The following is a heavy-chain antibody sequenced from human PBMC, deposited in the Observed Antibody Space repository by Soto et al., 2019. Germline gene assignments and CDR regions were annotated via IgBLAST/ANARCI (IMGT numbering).Heavy chain of an antibody. V-gene: IGHV3-23*01. CDR3: AKDVRQQLVRNWFDP. CDR2: ISGSGGST. Sequence: PGGSLRLSCAASGFTFSSYAMSWVRQAPGKGLEWVSAISGSGGSTYYADSVKGRFTISRDNSKNTLYLQMNSLRAEDTAVYYCAKDVRQQLVRNWFDPWGQGTLVTVSS. CDR1: GFTFSSYA. J-gene: IGHJ5*02. D-gene: IGHD6-13*01.